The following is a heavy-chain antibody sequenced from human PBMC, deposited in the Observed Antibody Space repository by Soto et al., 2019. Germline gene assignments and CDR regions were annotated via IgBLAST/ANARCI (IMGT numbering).Heavy chain of an antibody. Sequence: EVQLVESGGGLVQPGGSLRLSCAASGFTFSSYWMSWVRQAPGKGLEWVANIKQDGSEIYYVDSVKGRFTISRDNAKKSLYLQMNSLRAGDTAVYYCARKRWAYYAWDYWGQGTLVSVSS. CDR3: ARKRWAYYAWDY. D-gene: IGHD3-10*01. CDR1: GFTFSSYW. CDR2: IKQDGSEI. V-gene: IGHV3-7*04. J-gene: IGHJ4*02.